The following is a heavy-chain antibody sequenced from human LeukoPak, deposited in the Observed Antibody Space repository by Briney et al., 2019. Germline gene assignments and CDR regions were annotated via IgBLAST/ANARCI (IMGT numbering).Heavy chain of an antibody. CDR3: ASRVVVPAANMDV. V-gene: IGHV3-33*01. CDR2: IWYDGSNK. D-gene: IGHD2-2*01. Sequence: GRSLRLSCAASGFTFSSYGMHWVRQAPGKGLEWAAVIWYDGSNKYYADSVKGRFTISRDNSKNTLYLQMNSLRAEDTAVYYCASRVVVPAANMDVWGKGTTVTVSS. CDR1: GFTFSSYG. J-gene: IGHJ6*04.